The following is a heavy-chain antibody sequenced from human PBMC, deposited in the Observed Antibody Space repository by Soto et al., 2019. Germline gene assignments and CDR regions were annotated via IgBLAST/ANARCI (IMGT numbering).Heavy chain of an antibody. Sequence: PGGSLRLSCAASGFTFSSYAMSWVRQAPGKGLEWVSAISGSGGSTYYADSVKGRFTISRDNSKNTLYLQMNSLRAEDTAVYYCAKYTRYYYGSGSYYQVADYWGQGTLVTVSS. CDR3: AKYTRYYYGSGSYYQVADY. D-gene: IGHD3-10*01. CDR1: GFTFSSYA. V-gene: IGHV3-23*01. CDR2: ISGSGGST. J-gene: IGHJ4*02.